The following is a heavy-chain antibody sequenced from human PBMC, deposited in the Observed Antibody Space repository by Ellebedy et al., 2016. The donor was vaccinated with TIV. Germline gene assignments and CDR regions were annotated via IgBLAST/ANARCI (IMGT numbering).Heavy chain of an antibody. V-gene: IGHV3-11*06. J-gene: IGHJ5*02. CDR1: GFTFSDYY. Sequence: GESLKISCAASGFTFSDYYMSWIRQAPGKGLEWISYISSSSIYTNYADSVKGRFTISRENAKNALFLQMDGLRVDDSAVYYCVGFGVFNLWGQGAPVTVSS. D-gene: IGHD3-3*01. CDR3: VGFGVFNL. CDR2: ISSSSIYT.